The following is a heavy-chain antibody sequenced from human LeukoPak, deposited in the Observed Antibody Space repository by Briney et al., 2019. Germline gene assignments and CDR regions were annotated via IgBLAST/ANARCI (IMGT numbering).Heavy chain of an antibody. Sequence: VASVKVSCKASGYTFTNYGISWVRQAPGQGLEWMGWISADNGDTNYAQEFQGRVTMTTDASTTTAHMELRSLRSDDTAVYYCARQRRWNYAFDPWGQGTLVTVSS. CDR1: GYTFTNYG. CDR2: ISADNGDT. D-gene: IGHD1-7*01. CDR3: ARQRRWNYAFDP. J-gene: IGHJ5*02. V-gene: IGHV1-18*01.